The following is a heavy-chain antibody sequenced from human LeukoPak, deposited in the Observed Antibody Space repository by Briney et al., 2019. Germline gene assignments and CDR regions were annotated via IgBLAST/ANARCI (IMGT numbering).Heavy chain of an antibody. CDR3: VRDLGVDTTMIFFDY. J-gene: IGHJ4*02. V-gene: IGHV1-18*04. CDR1: GYTFTSYG. Sequence: ASVKVSCKASGYTFTSYGISWVRQAPGQGLGWMGWISAYNGNTNYAQKLQGRVTMTQDTSTSTAYMELRSLRSDDTAVYYCVRDLGVDTTMIFFDYWGQGTLVTVSS. D-gene: IGHD5-18*01. CDR2: ISAYNGNT.